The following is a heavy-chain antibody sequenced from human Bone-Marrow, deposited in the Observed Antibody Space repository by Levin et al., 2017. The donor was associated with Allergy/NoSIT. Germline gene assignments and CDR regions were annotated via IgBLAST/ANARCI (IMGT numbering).Heavy chain of an antibody. D-gene: IGHD2/OR15-2a*01. CDR2: ISYDASDK. V-gene: IGHV3-30*18. CDR3: AKDQYINVWDALHF. CDR1: GFTFNRFG. Sequence: GGSLRLSCAASGFTFNRFGMHWVRQAPGKGLEWVAAISYDASDKQYADSVKGRFIISRDNSRNTLYLQMNSLRPEDTAVFYCAKDQYINVWDALHFWGQGAMVTVSS. J-gene: IGHJ3*01.